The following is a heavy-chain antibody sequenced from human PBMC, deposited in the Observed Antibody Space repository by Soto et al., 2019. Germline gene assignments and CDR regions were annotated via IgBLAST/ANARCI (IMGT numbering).Heavy chain of an antibody. Sequence: GESLKISCKGSGYSFTSYWIGWVRQMPGKGLEWMGIIYPGDSDTRYSPSFQGQVTISADKSISTAYLQWSSLKASDTAMYYCARHPVLRFLEWPGQAFDIWGQGTMVTVSS. CDR2: IYPGDSDT. CDR3: ARHPVLRFLEWPGQAFDI. V-gene: IGHV5-51*01. D-gene: IGHD3-3*01. J-gene: IGHJ3*02. CDR1: GYSFTSYW.